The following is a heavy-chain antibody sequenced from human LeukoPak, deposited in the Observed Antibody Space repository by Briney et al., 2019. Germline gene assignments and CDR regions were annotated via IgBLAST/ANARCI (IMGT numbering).Heavy chain of an antibody. CDR2: IYYSGST. D-gene: IGHD5-18*01. CDR1: GGSISSGDYY. J-gene: IGHJ6*03. Sequence: SQTLSLTCTVSGGSISSGDYYWSWIRQPPGKGLEWIGYIYYSGSTFYNPSLKSRISISVDTSKNQFSLRLSSVTAADTAVYYCAREQSWGDTYYYYMDVWGKGTTVTVSS. V-gene: IGHV4-30-4*01. CDR3: AREQSWGDTYYYYMDV.